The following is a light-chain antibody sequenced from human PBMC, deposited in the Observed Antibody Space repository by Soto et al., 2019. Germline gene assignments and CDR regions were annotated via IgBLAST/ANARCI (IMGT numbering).Light chain of an antibody. J-gene: IGKJ1*01. CDR3: QQYNSYSPT. CDR1: QSISSW. V-gene: IGKV1-5*01. Sequence: DLPMTQSPSTLSASVGDRVTITCRASQSISSWLAWYQQKPGKAPKLLIYDASSLESGVPSRFSGSGSGTEFTLTISSLQPDDFATYYCQQYNSYSPTFGQGTKVEIK. CDR2: DAS.